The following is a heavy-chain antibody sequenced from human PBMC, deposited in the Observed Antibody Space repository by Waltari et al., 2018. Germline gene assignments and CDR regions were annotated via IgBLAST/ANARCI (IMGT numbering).Heavy chain of an antibody. CDR2: LYHAGNT. CDR1: SFTVSSYY. CDR3: ARGNTKYGMDV. D-gene: IGHD3-10*01. J-gene: IGHJ6*02. V-gene: IGHV3-53*01. Sequence: EVQLVESGGHLIQPGGSLRLSCAASSFTVSSYYMNWGRQAPGKGLEWVSILYHAGNTYYADSVKGRFTFSRDNSKNTLYLQMNSLRAEDTAVYYCARGNTKYGMDVWGQGTTVTVSS.